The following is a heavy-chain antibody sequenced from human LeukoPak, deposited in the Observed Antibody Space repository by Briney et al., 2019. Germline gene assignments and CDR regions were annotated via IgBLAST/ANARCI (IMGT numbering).Heavy chain of an antibody. CDR3: ARHYYDSGAYINAFDI. CDR2: IYYSGST. V-gene: IGHV4-59*08. J-gene: IGHJ3*02. D-gene: IGHD3-22*01. CDR1: GGSISSYY. Sequence: PSETLSLTCTVSGGSISSYYWSWIRQPPGKGLEWLGYIYYSGSTSYNPSLKSRVTISVDTSKNQFSLKLSSVTAADTAVYYCARHYYDSGAYINAFDIWGQGTMVTVSS.